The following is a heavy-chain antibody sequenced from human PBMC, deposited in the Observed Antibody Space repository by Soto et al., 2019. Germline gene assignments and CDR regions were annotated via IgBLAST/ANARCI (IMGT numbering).Heavy chain of an antibody. CDR3: ARGGGVGVAGSAAFDM. CDR2: INPATGAA. CDR1: GYPVTAYY. J-gene: IGHJ3*02. Sequence: QLHLVQSGAVVKKPGASVTVSCSASGYPVTAYYMHWVRQAPGRGLEWMGGINPATGAAKYTQTFQGRVHMTRAAAKSTVVMELSGLASEDTAVFYCARGGGVGVAGSAAFDMWGQGTLVTVSS. D-gene: IGHD3-3*01. V-gene: IGHV1-2*02.